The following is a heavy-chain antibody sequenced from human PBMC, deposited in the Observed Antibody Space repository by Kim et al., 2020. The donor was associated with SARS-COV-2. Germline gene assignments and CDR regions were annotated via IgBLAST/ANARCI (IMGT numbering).Heavy chain of an antibody. D-gene: IGHD1-26*01. Sequence: SLKSRVTVSVDTSKNQFSLKLSSVTAADTAVYYCASSVLYSGSPGGAFDIWGQGTMVTVSS. CDR3: ASSVLYSGSPGGAFDI. V-gene: IGHV4-59*01. J-gene: IGHJ3*02.